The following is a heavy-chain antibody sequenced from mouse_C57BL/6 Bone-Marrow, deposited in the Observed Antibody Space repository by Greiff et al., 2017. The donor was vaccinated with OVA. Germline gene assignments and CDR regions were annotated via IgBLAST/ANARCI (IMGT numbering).Heavy chain of an antibody. CDR1: GYTFTSYW. J-gene: IGHJ4*01. CDR2: IDPSDSYT. V-gene: IGHV1-59*01. CDR3: ARGSSSGYVYYYAMDY. D-gene: IGHD3-2*02. Sequence: QVQLQQPGAELVRPGTSVKLSCKASGYTFTSYWMHWVKQRPGQGLEWIGVIDPSDSYTNYNQKFKGKATLTVDTSSSTAYMQLSSLTSEDSAVYYCARGSSSGYVYYYAMDYGGQGTSVTVAS.